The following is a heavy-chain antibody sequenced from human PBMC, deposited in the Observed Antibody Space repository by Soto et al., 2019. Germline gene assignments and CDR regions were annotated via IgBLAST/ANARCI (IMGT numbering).Heavy chain of an antibody. D-gene: IGHD6-19*01. Sequence: SVKVSCKASGGTFSSYAISWVRQAPGQGLEWMGGIIPIFGTANYAQKFQGRVTITADESTSTAYMELSSLRSEDTAVYYCASSGYSSGWEFDYWGQGTLVTVSS. J-gene: IGHJ4*02. CDR2: IIPIFGTA. CDR1: GGTFSSYA. CDR3: ASSGYSSGWEFDY. V-gene: IGHV1-69*13.